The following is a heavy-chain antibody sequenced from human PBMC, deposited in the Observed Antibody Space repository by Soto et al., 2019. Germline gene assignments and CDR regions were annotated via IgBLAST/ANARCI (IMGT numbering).Heavy chain of an antibody. V-gene: IGHV4-34*01. CDR2: ISHSGST. Sequence: PSETLSLTCAVYGGSFSGYYWSWIRQPPGKGLEWIGEISHSGSTNYNPSLKSRVTISVDTSKNQFSLKLSSVTAADTAVYYCARVTGSDSSGYYYTPFDYWGQGTLVTVSS. CDR3: ARVTGSDSSGYYYTPFDY. J-gene: IGHJ4*02. D-gene: IGHD3-22*01. CDR1: GGSFSGYY.